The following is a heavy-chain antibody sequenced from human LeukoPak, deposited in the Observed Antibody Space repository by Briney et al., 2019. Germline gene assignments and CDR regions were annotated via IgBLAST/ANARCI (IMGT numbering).Heavy chain of an antibody. J-gene: IGHJ6*02. CDR2: INHSGST. CDR1: GGSISSSSYY. CDR3: ARMNIITDYYGTDV. D-gene: IGHD3-16*01. V-gene: IGHV4-39*07. Sequence: SETLSLTCTVSGGSISSSSYYWGWIRQPPGKALEWIGEINHSGSTNYNPSLKSRVTISVDTSKNQFSLKLTSVTAADTAVYYCARMNIITDYYGTDVWGQGTTVTVSS.